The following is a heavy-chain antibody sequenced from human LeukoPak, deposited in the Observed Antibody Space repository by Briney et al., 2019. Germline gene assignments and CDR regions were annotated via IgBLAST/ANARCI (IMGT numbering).Heavy chain of an antibody. D-gene: IGHD3-10*01. CDR2: IYYSGST. V-gene: IGHV4-39*01. Sequence: PSETLSLTCTVSGGSISSSSYYWGWIRQPPGKGLEWIGSIYYSGSTYYNPSLKSRVTISVDTSKNQFSLKLSSVTAADTAVYYCARGRNYGSGSPVDYWGQGTLVTVSS. CDR1: GGSISSSSYY. CDR3: ARGRNYGSGSPVDY. J-gene: IGHJ4*02.